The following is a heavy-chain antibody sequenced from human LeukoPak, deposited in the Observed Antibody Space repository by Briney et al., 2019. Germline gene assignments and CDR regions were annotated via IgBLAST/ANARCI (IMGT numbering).Heavy chain of an antibody. CDR3: ARDQGPYDKRGYFQH. Sequence: ASAKVSCKASGYTFTSYYMHWVRQAPGQGLEWMGIINPSGGSTSYAQKFQGRVTMTRDTSTSTVYMELSSLRSEDTAVYYCARDQGPYDKRGYFQHWGQGTLVTVSS. J-gene: IGHJ1*01. CDR2: INPSGGST. CDR1: GYTFTSYY. V-gene: IGHV1-46*01. D-gene: IGHD3-22*01.